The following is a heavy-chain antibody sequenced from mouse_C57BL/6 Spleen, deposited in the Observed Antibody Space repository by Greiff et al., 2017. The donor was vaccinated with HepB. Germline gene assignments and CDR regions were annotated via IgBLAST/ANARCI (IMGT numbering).Heavy chain of an antibody. CDR2: IYPGDGDT. CDR3: ARSYGSSYPWFAY. Sequence: QVQLKESGPELVKPGASVKISCKASGYAFSSSWMNWVKQRPGKGLEWIGRIYPGDGDTNYNGKFKGKATLTADKSSSTAYMQLSSLTSEDSAVYFCARSYGSSYPWFAYWGQGTLVTVSA. D-gene: IGHD1-1*01. CDR1: GYAFSSSW. J-gene: IGHJ3*01. V-gene: IGHV1-82*01.